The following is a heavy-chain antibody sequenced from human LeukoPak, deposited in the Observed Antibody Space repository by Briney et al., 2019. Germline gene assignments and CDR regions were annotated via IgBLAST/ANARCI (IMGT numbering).Heavy chain of an antibody. J-gene: IGHJ1*01. CDR1: GFTFSSYA. V-gene: IGHV3-30-3*01. Sequence: GRSLRLSCAASGFTFSSYAMHWVRQAPGKGLEWVAVISYDGSNKYYADSVKGRFTISRDNAKNSLYLQMNSLRAEDTALYYCAKAFGYSSGEFQHWGQGTLVTVSS. D-gene: IGHD6-19*01. CDR2: ISYDGSNK. CDR3: AKAFGYSSGEFQH.